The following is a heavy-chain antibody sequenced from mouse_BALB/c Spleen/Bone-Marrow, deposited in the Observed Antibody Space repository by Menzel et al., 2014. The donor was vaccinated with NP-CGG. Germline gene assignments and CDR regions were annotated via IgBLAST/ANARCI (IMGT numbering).Heavy chain of an antibody. CDR1: GYTFXTYT. CDR3: AKRDIYYGYDGNAMDY. V-gene: IGHV1-4*01. Sequence: VQLQRSGAELARPGASVKMSCKASGYTFXTYTMHWVKQRPGQGLEWIGYINPSSGYTNYNQKFKDKATLTADKSSSTAYMQLSSLTSEDSAVYFCAKRDIYYGYDGNAMDYWGQGTSVTVSS. CDR2: INPSSGYT. J-gene: IGHJ4*01. D-gene: IGHD2-2*01.